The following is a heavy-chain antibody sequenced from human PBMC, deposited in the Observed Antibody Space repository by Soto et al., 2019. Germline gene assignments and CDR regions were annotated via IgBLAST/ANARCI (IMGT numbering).Heavy chain of an antibody. V-gene: IGHV1-2*02. Sequence: GAAVKVSCKASGYTFTGYYMHWVRQAPGQGLEWMGWINPNSGGTNYAQKFQGRVTMTRDTSISTAYMELSRLRSDDTAVYYCARARIYYYDTTYYFAYWGQGNWVTVPS. CDR1: GYTFTGYY. J-gene: IGHJ4*02. D-gene: IGHD3-22*01. CDR3: ARARIYYYDTTYYFAY. CDR2: INPNSGGT.